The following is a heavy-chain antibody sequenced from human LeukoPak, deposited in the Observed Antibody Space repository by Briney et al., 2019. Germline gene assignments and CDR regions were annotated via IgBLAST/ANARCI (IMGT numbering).Heavy chain of an antibody. D-gene: IGHD3-10*01. CDR1: GYTFTGYY. CDR2: INPKSGGT. Sequence: GASVKVSCKASGYTFTGYYMHWVRQAPGQGLEWMGWINPKSGGTNFAQKFQGRVTMTRDTSISTAYMELNRLTSDDTAVYYCASSDGLGYYYYMDVWGKGTTVTVSS. J-gene: IGHJ6*03. CDR3: ASSDGLGYYYYMDV. V-gene: IGHV1-2*02.